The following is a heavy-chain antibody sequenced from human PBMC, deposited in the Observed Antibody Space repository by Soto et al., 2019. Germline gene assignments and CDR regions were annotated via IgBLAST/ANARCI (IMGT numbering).Heavy chain of an antibody. CDR2: ISGSGGST. D-gene: IGHD3-3*01. V-gene: IGHV3-23*01. Sequence: EVQLLESGGGLVQPGGSLRLSCAASGFTFSSYAMTWVRQAPGKGLEWVSAISGSGGSTYYADSVKGRFTISRDNSKNTLHLHMNSLTAEHTALYYCPNGFRYYVFWSGSSPVQQLVPYWGQGTLVTVSS. J-gene: IGHJ4*02. CDR1: GFTFSSYA. CDR3: PNGFRYYVFWSGSSPVQQLVPY.